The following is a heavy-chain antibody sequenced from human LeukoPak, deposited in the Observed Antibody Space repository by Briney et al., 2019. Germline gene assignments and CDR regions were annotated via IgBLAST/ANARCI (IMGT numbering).Heavy chain of an antibody. CDR1: GYSFTSYW. CDR2: IYPGDSDT. V-gene: IGHV5-51*01. D-gene: IGHD3-22*01. CDR3: ASHYYDSSGYYWFDP. Sequence: GESLKISCKGSGYSFTSYWIGWVRQMPGKGLEWMGIIYPGDSDTRYSPSFQGQVTISADKSISTAYLQWSGLKASDTAMYYCASHYYDSSGYYWFDPWGQGTLVTVSS. J-gene: IGHJ5*02.